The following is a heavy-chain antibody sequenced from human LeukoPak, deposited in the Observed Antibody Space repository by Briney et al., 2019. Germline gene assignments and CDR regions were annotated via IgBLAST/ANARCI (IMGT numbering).Heavy chain of an antibody. Sequence: SQTLSLTCAISGDSVSSKSAWNWIRQSPSRGLEWLGRTYYKSKWNNNYAVSVKSRITINPDTSKNQFSLQLYSVTAEDTAVCYCARGDQNFDYWGQGTLVTVSS. D-gene: IGHD5-24*01. J-gene: IGHJ4*02. CDR1: GDSVSSKSA. CDR2: TYYKSKWNN. CDR3: ARGDQNFDY. V-gene: IGHV6-1*01.